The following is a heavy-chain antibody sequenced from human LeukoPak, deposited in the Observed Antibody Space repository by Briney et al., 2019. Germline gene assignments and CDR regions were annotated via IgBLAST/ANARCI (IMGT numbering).Heavy chain of an antibody. CDR1: GFTVSSNY. CDR2: IYSGGST. J-gene: IGHJ4*02. V-gene: IGHV3-53*01. CDR3: ARAHAYSNYADY. Sequence: GGSLRLSCAASGFTVSSNYMSWVRQAPGKGLEWVSVIYSGGSTYYADSVKGRFTISRDNSKNTLYLQMNSLRAEDTAVYYCARAHAYSNYADYWGQGTLVTVSS. D-gene: IGHD4-11*01.